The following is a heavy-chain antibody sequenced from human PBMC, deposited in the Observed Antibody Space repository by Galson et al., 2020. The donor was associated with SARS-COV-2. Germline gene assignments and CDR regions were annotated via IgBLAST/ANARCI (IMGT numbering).Heavy chain of an antibody. CDR3: AREEWTVYYFDL. V-gene: IGHV3-7*01. J-gene: IGHJ2*01. Sequence: GGSLRLSCAASGFTFSNHWMSWVRQAPGKGLEWVANIKQDGSEKYYVDSVKGRFTIYRDNAKKSLYLQMNSLRAEDTAVYYCAREEWTVYYFDLWGRGTLVTVSA. CDR2: IKQDGSEK. D-gene: IGHD2-8*01. CDR1: GFTFSNHW.